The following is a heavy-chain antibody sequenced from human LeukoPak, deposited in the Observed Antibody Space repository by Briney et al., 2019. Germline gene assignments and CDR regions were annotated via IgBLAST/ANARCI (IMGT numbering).Heavy chain of an antibody. Sequence: ASVKVSCKASGYTFTSYYMHWVRQAPGQGLEWMGIINPSGGSTSYAQKFQGRVTMTRDTFTSTVYMELSSLRSEDTAVYYCAREGGTTVVTRYYFDYWGQGTLVTVSS. J-gene: IGHJ4*02. V-gene: IGHV1-46*01. CDR3: AREGGTTVVTRYYFDY. CDR2: INPSGGST. CDR1: GYTFTSYY. D-gene: IGHD4-23*01.